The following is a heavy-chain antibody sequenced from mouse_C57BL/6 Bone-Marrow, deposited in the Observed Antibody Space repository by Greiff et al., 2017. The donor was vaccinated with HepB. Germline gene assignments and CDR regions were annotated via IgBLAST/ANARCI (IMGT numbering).Heavy chain of an antibody. V-gene: IGHV1-50*01. CDR3: ARGVVYDGYYGS. D-gene: IGHD2-3*01. CDR1: GYTFTSYW. J-gene: IGHJ2*01. CDR2: IDPSDSYT. Sequence: QVQLQQPGAELVKPGASVKLSCKASGYTFTSYWMQWVKQRPGQGLEWIGEIDPSDSYTNYNQKFKGKATLTVDTSSSTAYMQLSSLTSEDSAVYYCARGVVYDGYYGSWGQGTTLTVSS.